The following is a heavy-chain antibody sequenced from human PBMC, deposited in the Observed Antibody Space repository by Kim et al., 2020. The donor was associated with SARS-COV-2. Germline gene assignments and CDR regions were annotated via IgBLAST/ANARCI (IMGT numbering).Heavy chain of an antibody. CDR3: ARDRFPWGSGSYYDY. V-gene: IGHV3-11*04. Sequence: SVKGRFTISRDNAKNSLYLQMNSLRAEDTAVYYCARDRFPWGSGSYYDYWGQGTLVTVSS. J-gene: IGHJ4*02. D-gene: IGHD3-10*01.